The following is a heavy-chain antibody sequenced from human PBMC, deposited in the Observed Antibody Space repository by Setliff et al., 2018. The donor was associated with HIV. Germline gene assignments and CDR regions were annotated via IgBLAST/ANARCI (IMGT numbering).Heavy chain of an antibody. CDR1: GYSISSSSYY. Sequence: SETLSLTCTVSGYSISSSSYYWDWIRQPPGKGLEWIGSIYNSGGTYYNPSLKSRITMSIDTSKNQFSLKLNSVTAADTAVYFCARASRWGSIPFDYWGQGTLVTVSS. J-gene: IGHJ4*02. CDR2: IYNSGGT. V-gene: IGHV4-39*07. CDR3: ARASRWGSIPFDY. D-gene: IGHD2-21*01.